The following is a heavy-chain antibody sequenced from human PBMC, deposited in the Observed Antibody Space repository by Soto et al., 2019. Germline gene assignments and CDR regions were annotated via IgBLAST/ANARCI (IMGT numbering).Heavy chain of an antibody. CDR3: ARDIEDRAVRGVIIPEFDP. V-gene: IGHV3-33*01. CDR2: IWYDGSNK. D-gene: IGHD3-10*01. Sequence: QVQLVESGGGVVQPGRSLRLYCAASGFTFSSYGMHWVRQAPGKGLEWVAVIWYDGSNKYYADSVKGRFTISRDNSKNTLYLQMNSLRAEDTAVYYCARDIEDRAVRGVIIPEFDPWGQGTLVTVSS. CDR1: GFTFSSYG. J-gene: IGHJ5*02.